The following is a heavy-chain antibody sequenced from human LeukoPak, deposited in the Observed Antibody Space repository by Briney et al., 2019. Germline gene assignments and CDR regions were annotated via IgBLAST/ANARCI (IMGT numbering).Heavy chain of an antibody. CDR3: AKDRGSYWRLFDY. J-gene: IGHJ4*02. CDR1: GFTFSSYA. D-gene: IGHD1-26*01. V-gene: IGHV3-23*01. Sequence: GGSLRLSCAASGFTFSSYAMSWVRQAPGKGLEWASAISGSGGSTYYADSVKGRFTISRDNSKNTLYLQMNSLRAEDTAVYYCAKDRGSYWRLFDYWGQGTLVTVSS. CDR2: ISGSGGST.